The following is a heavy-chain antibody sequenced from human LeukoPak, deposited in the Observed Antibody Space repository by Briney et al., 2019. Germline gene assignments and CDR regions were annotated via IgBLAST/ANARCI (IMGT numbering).Heavy chain of an antibody. Sequence: ASVKVSCKASGHTFSGYYMHWVRQAPGQGLEWMGWINPNSGDTIYAQKFQGRVTMTRDTSISTAYMELSRLRSDDTAIYYCARDFNLPGYYYCMDVWGQGTTVTVSS. V-gene: IGHV1-2*02. CDR3: ARDFNLPGYYYCMDV. CDR2: INPNSGDT. J-gene: IGHJ6*02. CDR1: GHTFSGYY.